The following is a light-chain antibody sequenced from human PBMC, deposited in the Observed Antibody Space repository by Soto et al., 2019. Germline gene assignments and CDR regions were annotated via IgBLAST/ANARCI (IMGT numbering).Light chain of an antibody. J-gene: IGLJ1*01. CDR2: LNSDGSH. CDR1: SGHSSYA. V-gene: IGLV4-69*01. Sequence: QPVLTQSPSASASLGASVKLTCTLSSGHSSYAIAWHQQQPEKGPRYLMKLNSDGSHSKGDGIPDRFSGSSSGAERYLIISSLQSEDKADYYCQTWGTGIHVFGTGTKLTVL. CDR3: QTWGTGIHV.